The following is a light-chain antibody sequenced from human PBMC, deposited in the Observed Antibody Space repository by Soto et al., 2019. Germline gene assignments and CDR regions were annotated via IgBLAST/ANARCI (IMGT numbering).Light chain of an antibody. CDR3: QQRSTWPLT. V-gene: IGKV3-11*01. CDR2: DAS. CDR1: QSISTY. Sequence: EIVLTQSPATLSLSPGERATLSCRASQSISTYLAWYQQKPGQAPRLLIYDASSRATGIPARFSGSGSGTDFTLTISSLEPEDFAVYYCQQRSTWPLTFGGGTKVDI. J-gene: IGKJ4*01.